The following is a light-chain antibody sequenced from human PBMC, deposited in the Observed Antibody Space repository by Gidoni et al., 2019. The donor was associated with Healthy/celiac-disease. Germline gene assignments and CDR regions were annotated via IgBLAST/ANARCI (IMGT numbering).Light chain of an antibody. CDR3: QRYNNWPPLT. J-gene: IGKJ4*01. CDR2: GAS. V-gene: IGKV3-15*01. Sequence: EIVMTQSQATLSVSPGERAPLTCRASQSVSSNLAWYQQKPGQAPRLPIYGASTRATGLPARFSGSGSGTEFTLTISSLQSEDFAVYNCQRYNNWPPLTFGGGTKVEIK. CDR1: QSVSSN.